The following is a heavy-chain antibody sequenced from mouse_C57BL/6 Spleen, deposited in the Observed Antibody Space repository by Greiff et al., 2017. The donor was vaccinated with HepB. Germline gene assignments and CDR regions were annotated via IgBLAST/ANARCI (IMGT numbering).Heavy chain of an antibody. CDR2: ISDGGSYT. Sequence: EVNVVESGGGLVKPGGSLKLSCAASGFTFSSYAMSWVRQTPEKRLEWVATISDGGSYTYYPDNVKGRFTISRDNAKNNLYLQMSHLKSEDTAMYYCARRAYYYGSSPYYFDYWGQGTTLTVSS. D-gene: IGHD1-1*01. V-gene: IGHV5-4*03. CDR1: GFTFSSYA. CDR3: ARRAYYYGSSPYYFDY. J-gene: IGHJ2*01.